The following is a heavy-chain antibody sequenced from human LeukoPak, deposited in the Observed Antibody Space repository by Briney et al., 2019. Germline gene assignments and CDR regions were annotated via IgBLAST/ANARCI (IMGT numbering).Heavy chain of an antibody. CDR2: TSGDGGST. D-gene: IGHD2-8*02. CDR3: AKGASPGGYAPLDY. V-gene: IGHV3-23*01. Sequence: GGSLRLSCAASGFTFSSYGMTRVRQAPGKGLEWVSGTSGDGGSTYYADSVKGRFTISRDNSENTLCLQMSSLRAEDTAVYYCAKGASPGGYAPLDYWGQGTLVTVSS. CDR1: GFTFSSYG. J-gene: IGHJ4*02.